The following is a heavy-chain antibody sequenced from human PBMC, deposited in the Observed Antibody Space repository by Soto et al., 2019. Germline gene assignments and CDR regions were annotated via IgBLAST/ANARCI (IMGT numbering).Heavy chain of an antibody. CDR2: VYYTGDT. D-gene: IGHD4-17*01. CDR1: SGPDRSHN. J-gene: IGHJ6*02. V-gene: IGHV4-59*08. CDR3: ERQGIDYLHGLVDV. Sequence: QVQLQQSGPRLVKPSETLSLTCTVSSGPDRSHNWGWIRQPPGRGLEWIGYVYYTGDTAYNPSLRGRVTISADTSTNDISLTLNSLTAADTAVYYCERQGIDYLHGLVDVWGQGTTVSVSS.